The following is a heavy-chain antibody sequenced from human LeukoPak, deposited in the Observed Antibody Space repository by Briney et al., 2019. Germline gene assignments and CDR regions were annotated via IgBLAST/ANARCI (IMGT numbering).Heavy chain of an antibody. CDR3: AIGAARWLHD. CDR2: FDPEYGET. Sequence: ASVTVSCEVSDYALSELSMRWVRQTPGKRLEWMGGFDPEYGETIYAQKFQGRVTMTEDTSTDTAYMELSSLRSEDTAMYYCAIGAARWLHDWGQGTLVTVS. V-gene: IGHV1-24*01. J-gene: IGHJ4*02. D-gene: IGHD5-12*01. CDR1: DYALSELS.